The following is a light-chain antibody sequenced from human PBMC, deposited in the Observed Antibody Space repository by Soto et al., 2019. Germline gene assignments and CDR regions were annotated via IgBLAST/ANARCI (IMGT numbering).Light chain of an antibody. J-gene: IGLJ1*01. CDR3: SSYTSSNTPYV. CDR2: EVT. V-gene: IGLV2-14*01. Sequence: GRAPKLILYEVTTRPSGVSSRFSGSKSGNTASLTISGLQADDEANYYCSSYTSSNTPYVFGPRTKVTV.